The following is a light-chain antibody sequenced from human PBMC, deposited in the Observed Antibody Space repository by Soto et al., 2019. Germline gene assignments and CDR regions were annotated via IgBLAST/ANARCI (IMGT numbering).Light chain of an antibody. J-gene: IGKJ1*01. CDR2: GAS. CDR1: QSVSSD. V-gene: IGKV3-15*01. CDR3: QQYDNWPQT. Sequence: RVMAQSPATLSVSRGERATLSCRASQSVSSDLAWYQHKPGQAPRLLIYGASTRATGIPARFSGRGSGTEFTLTISSLQSVDFAVYYCQQYDNWPQTFGQGTKVDIK.